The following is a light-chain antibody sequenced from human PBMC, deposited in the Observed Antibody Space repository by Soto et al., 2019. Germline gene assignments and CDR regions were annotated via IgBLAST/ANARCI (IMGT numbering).Light chain of an antibody. V-gene: IGKV3-15*01. Sequence: QSPGALSLNQGEVATLSCRASQSVRDNLAWYQQKPGQAPRLLIYRASIRATGVPARFSGSGSGTEFTLTISGLQSEDVSIYFCQHYNFWPHSFGQGTMVDI. CDR2: RAS. J-gene: IGKJ2*01. CDR1: QSVRDN. CDR3: QHYNFWPHS.